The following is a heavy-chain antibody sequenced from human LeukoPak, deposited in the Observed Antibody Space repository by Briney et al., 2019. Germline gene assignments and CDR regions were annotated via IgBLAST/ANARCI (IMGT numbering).Heavy chain of an antibody. D-gene: IGHD2-8*02. CDR3: ARVAVSGPTGWFDS. J-gene: IGHJ5*01. Sequence: GGSLRLSCAASGFTFSSYAMSWVRQAPGKGLEWVSSISSTSAYIYYADSVKGRFTISRDNVGNVVYLQMNSLGAEDTAVYYCARVAVSGPTGWFDSWGQGTLVIVSS. CDR2: ISSTSAYI. V-gene: IGHV3-21*01. CDR1: GFTFSSYA.